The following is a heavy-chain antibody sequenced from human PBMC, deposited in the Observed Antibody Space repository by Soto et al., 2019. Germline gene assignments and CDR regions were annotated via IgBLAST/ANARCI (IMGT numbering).Heavy chain of an antibody. CDR2: IYHSGST. D-gene: IGHD4-17*01. CDR1: GGSISSGGYS. Sequence: SETLSLTCAVSGGSISSGGYSWSWIRQPPGKGLEWIGYIYHSGSTYYNPSLKSRVTISVDRSKNQFSLKLSSVTAADTAVYYCARFMTTVTNLAFDIWGQGTMVT. CDR3: ARFMTTVTNLAFDI. V-gene: IGHV4-30-2*01. J-gene: IGHJ3*02.